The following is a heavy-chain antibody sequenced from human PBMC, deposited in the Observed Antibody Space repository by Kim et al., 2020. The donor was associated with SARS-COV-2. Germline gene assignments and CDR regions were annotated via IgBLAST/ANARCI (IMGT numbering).Heavy chain of an antibody. V-gene: IGHV1-2*06. J-gene: IGHJ5*02. CDR2: INPNSGGT. Sequence: ASVKVSCKASGYTFTGYYMHWVRQAPGQGLEWMGRINPNSGGTNYAQKFQGRVTMTRDTSISTAYMELSRLRSDDTAVYYCARGAMVRGVIISGDWFDPWGQGTLVTVSS. D-gene: IGHD3-10*01. CDR1: GYTFTGYY. CDR3: ARGAMVRGVIISGDWFDP.